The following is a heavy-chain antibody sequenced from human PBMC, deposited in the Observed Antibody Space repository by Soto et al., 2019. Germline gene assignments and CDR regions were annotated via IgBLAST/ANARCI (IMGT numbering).Heavy chain of an antibody. V-gene: IGHV1-46*01. D-gene: IGHD3-3*01. J-gene: IGHJ4*02. CDR3: ARASDTSGYYY. CDR2: INPNGGDT. Sequence: ASVKVSCKESGYTFTYYHVHWVRQAPGQGLEWMGIINPNGGDTTYAQKFQGRVTMTRDEATSTAHLELGSLTSEDTAVYFCARASDTSGYYYWGQGTLVTVSS. CDR1: GYTFTYYH.